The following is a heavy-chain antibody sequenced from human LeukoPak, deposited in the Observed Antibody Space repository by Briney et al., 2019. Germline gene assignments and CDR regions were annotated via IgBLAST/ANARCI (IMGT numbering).Heavy chain of an antibody. V-gene: IGHV4-39*01. Sequence: SETLSLTCTVSGGSISSSSYYWGWIRQPPGKGLEWIGGIYYSGSTYYNPSLKSRVTISVDTSKNQFSLKLSSVTAADTAVYYCARSPTLDWSVDYWGQGTLVTVSS. CDR2: IYYSGST. CDR1: GGSISSSSYY. J-gene: IGHJ4*02. CDR3: ARSPTLDWSVDY. D-gene: IGHD3-9*01.